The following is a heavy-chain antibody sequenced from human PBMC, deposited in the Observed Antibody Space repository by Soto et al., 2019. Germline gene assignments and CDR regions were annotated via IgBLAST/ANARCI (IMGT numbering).Heavy chain of an antibody. J-gene: IGHJ6*02. CDR3: TTSPHRDSERFFV. V-gene: IGHV3-7*01. CDR1: GFTFSTYW. Sequence: EVQLVESGGGLVQPGGSLRLSCAASGFTFSTYWMSWVRRTPGKGLEWVANIKQDGTEKYYVDSVRGRLTVSRDNAKSSLYLQMNSLRVEDTAVYYCTTSPHRDSERFFVWCQVTAVTVS. CDR2: IKQDGTEK. D-gene: IGHD3-3*02.